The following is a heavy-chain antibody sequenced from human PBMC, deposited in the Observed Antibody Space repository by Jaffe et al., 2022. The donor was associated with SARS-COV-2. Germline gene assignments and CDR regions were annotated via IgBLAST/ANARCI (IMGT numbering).Heavy chain of an antibody. Sequence: QVQLVQSGAEVKKPGASVKVSCKASGYTFTSYDINWVRQATGQGLEWMGWMNPNSGNTGFAQKFQGRVTMTRNTSISTAYMELRSLRSEDTAVYYCARGPPTEYCTSSSCSNWFDPWGQGTLVTVSS. J-gene: IGHJ5*02. V-gene: IGHV1-8*01. CDR1: GYTFTSYD. CDR2: MNPNSGNT. D-gene: IGHD2-2*01. CDR3: ARGPPTEYCTSSSCSNWFDP.